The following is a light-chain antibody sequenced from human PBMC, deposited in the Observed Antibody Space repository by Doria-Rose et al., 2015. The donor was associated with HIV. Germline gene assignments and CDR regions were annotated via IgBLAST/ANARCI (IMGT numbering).Light chain of an antibody. CDR1: SIDVGGYNY. Sequence: QSALTQPPSASGSPGQSVTISCTGSSIDVGGYNYVSWYQQHPGKAPQVIIYEVIKRPSGVPDRFSGSKSGNTASLTVSGLQAEDEADYYCSSYAGSNNLVFGGGTKLTVL. J-gene: IGLJ2*01. CDR3: SSYAGSNNLV. CDR2: EVI. V-gene: IGLV2-8*01.